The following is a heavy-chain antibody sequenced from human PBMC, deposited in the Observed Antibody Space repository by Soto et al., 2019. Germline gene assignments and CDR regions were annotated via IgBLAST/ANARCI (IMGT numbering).Heavy chain of an antibody. CDR3: ATRIIVYCTGSSCDPTPYFFDY. J-gene: IGHJ4*02. D-gene: IGHD2-15*01. V-gene: IGHV4-39*01. Sequence: KPSESLSLSGTVSGASGSSNGYYWGWVPQPPGKGREWIGSIFYSGSTYYSPSLKSRVTISVDTSKDQFSLKLSSVTAADTAVYYCATRIIVYCTGSSCDPTPYFFDYWGQGTQVTVSS. CDR1: GASGSSNGYY. CDR2: IFYSGST.